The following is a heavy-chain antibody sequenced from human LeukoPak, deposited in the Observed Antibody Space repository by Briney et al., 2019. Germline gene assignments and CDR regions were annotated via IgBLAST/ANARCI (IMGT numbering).Heavy chain of an antibody. CDR3: GKGRVSE. V-gene: IGHV3-23*01. Sequence: PGGSLRLSCAASGFTFSNYNMNWVRQPPGKGLQWVSSIHADGVGTFYADSVRGRFTISRDNSKNTLDLQMNSLRVEDTAVYYCGKGRVSEWGQGTLVTVSS. CDR2: IHADGVGT. CDR1: GFTFSNYN. D-gene: IGHD6-19*01. J-gene: IGHJ4*02.